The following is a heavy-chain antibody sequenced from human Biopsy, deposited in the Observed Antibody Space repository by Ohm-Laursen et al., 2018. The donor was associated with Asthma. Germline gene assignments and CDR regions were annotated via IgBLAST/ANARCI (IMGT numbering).Heavy chain of an antibody. D-gene: IGHD2-15*01. V-gene: IGHV1-69*13. CDR3: ARKAGSCISWTCYSLDF. Sequence: GPSAYPSPTSLGGTFNTYVIGSVRQAPGHWLGCMGVIASVFGTTTYPQKFQDRVTITAADSTSTVYMELSSLRSEDTAVYYCARKAGSCISWTCYSLDFWGQGTLVTVSS. CDR1: GGTFNTYV. CDR2: IASVFGTT. J-gene: IGHJ4*02.